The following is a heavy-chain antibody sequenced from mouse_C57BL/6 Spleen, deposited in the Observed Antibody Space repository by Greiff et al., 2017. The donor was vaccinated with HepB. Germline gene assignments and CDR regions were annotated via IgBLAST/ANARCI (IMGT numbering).Heavy chain of an antibody. CDR3: ARENYYYGSSYFDY. CDR1: GFTFSSYT. Sequence: EVQLVESGGGLVKPGGSLKLSCAASGFTFSSYTMSWVRQTPEKRLEGVATISGGGGNTYYPDSVKGRFTISRDNAKNTLYLQMSSLRAEDTALYYCARENYYYGSSYFDYWGQGTTLTVSS. CDR2: ISGGGGNT. J-gene: IGHJ2*01. D-gene: IGHD1-1*01. V-gene: IGHV5-9*01.